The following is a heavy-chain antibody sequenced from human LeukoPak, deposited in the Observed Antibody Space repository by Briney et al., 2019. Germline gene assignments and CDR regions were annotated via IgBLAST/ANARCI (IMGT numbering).Heavy chain of an antibody. V-gene: IGHV3-74*01. Sequence: PGGSLRLSCVASGFNFSSYWMHWVRQAPRKGLVWVSRINGDGRNINYADSVRGRFTISRDNAKNTLYLQMNTLRVEDTAVYYCTRDLMDYDVSTGLHHYYMDVWGQGTTVTVSS. CDR3: TRDLMDYDVSTGLHHYYMDV. J-gene: IGHJ6*02. CDR2: INGDGRNI. D-gene: IGHD3-9*01. CDR1: GFNFSSYW.